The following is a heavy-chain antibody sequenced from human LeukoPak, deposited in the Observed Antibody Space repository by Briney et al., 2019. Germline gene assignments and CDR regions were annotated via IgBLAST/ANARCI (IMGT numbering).Heavy chain of an antibody. V-gene: IGHV3-23*01. CDR3: AKDIVVEPGATGGFDY. Sequence: GGSLRLSCAASGFTFSSDAMTWVRQAPGKGLEWVSGISGSGGTTKYADSVKGRFTISRDNSKNTLYLQMNSLRAEDTAVYYCAKDIVVEPGATGGFDYWGQGTLVTVSS. J-gene: IGHJ4*02. D-gene: IGHD2-2*01. CDR2: ISGSGGTT. CDR1: GFTFSSDA.